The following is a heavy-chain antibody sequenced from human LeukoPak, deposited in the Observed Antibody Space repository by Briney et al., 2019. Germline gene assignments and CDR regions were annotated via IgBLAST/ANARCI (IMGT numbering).Heavy chain of an antibody. D-gene: IGHD3-22*01. CDR2: IYYSGST. V-gene: IGHV4-59*01. Sequence: PSETLSLTCTVSGGSISSYYWSWIRRPPGKGLEWLGYIYYSGSTNYSPSLKSRVTISVDTSKNQFSLKLSSVTAANTAVYYCARDRYYYDSSGLNDAFDIWGQGTMVTVSS. J-gene: IGHJ3*02. CDR3: ARDRYYYDSSGLNDAFDI. CDR1: GGSISSYY.